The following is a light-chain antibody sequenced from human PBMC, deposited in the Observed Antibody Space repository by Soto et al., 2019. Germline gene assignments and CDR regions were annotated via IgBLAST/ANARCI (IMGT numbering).Light chain of an antibody. Sequence: EIVLTQSPGTLSLSPGERATLSCRASQSISSSYLAWYQQKPGQAPRLLFYGASSRATGIPDRFSGSGSGTDFTLTISRLEPEDFAVYYCQQYGGSPPYTGGQGTKMEIK. CDR3: QQYGGSPPYT. V-gene: IGKV3-20*01. CDR1: QSISSSY. CDR2: GAS. J-gene: IGKJ2*01.